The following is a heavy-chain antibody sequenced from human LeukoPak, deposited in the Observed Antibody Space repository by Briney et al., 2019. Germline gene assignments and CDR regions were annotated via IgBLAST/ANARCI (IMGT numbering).Heavy chain of an antibody. CDR3: ARGGGYSWFDY. Sequence: GASVKVSCKASGYTFTAHFIHWVRQAPGQGLEWMGWTDPNSGGTNCAQKFQGRVAMTRDTSISSVYMELSSLRSDDTAVYFCARGGGYSWFDYWGRGTLVTVSS. J-gene: IGHJ4*02. CDR2: TDPNSGGT. D-gene: IGHD5-18*01. V-gene: IGHV1-2*02. CDR1: GYTFTAHF.